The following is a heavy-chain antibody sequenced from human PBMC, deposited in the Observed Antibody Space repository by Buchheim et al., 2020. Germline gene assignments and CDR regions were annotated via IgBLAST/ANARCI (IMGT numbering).Heavy chain of an antibody. Sequence: QVQLQESGSGLVKPSGTLSLTCAVSGGSISSSNWWSWVRQPPGKGLEWIGEIYHSGSTNYNPSLKSRVTISVDKSKNQFSLKLSSVTAADTAVYYCARIGSPGYDSGEFYYYYGMDVWGQGTT. D-gene: IGHD3-22*01. J-gene: IGHJ6*02. CDR1: GGSISSSNW. CDR2: IYHSGST. CDR3: ARIGSPGYDSGEFYYYYGMDV. V-gene: IGHV4-4*02.